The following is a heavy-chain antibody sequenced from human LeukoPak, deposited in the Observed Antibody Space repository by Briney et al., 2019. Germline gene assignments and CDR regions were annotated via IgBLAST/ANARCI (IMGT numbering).Heavy chain of an antibody. Sequence: PSETLSLTCTVSGDAITGSSYYWGWIRQSPGKGLEWIGSMYYSGNTYSNPSLESRVTMSADTSKNQFSLYYCARQYFVRTGYYYFDYWGQGTLVIVSS. CDR3: FDY. CDR2: MYYSGNT. J-gene: IGHJ4*02. CDR1: GDAITGSSYY. D-gene: IGHD3-22*01. V-gene: IGHV4-39*01.